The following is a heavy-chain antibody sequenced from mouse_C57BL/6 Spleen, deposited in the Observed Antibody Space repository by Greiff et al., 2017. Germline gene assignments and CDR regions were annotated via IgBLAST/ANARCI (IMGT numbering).Heavy chain of an antibody. CDR2: INPDSSTI. CDR1: GIDFSRYW. CDR3: ARDYDYDVHWYFDV. D-gene: IGHD2-4*01. Sequence: EVMLVESGGGLVQPGGSLKLSCAASGIDFSRYWMSWVRRAPGKGLEWIGEINPDSSTINYAPSLKDKFIISRDNAKNTLYLQMSKVRSEDTALYYCARDYDYDVHWYFDVWGTGTTVTVSS. V-gene: IGHV4-1*01. J-gene: IGHJ1*03.